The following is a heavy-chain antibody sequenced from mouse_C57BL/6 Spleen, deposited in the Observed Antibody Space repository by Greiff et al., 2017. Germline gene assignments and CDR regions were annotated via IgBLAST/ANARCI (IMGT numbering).Heavy chain of an antibody. J-gene: IGHJ3*01. CDR3: AGEACYDYDRAWLAY. CDR2: INPSTGGT. CDR1: GYSFTGYY. D-gene: IGHD2-4*01. Sequence: VQLQQPGPELVKPGASVKISCKASGYSFTGYYMHWVKQSPEKSLEWIGVINPSTGGTTYNQKFKAKATLTVDKSSSTAYMQLKSLTSEDSAVYYCAGEACYDYDRAWLAYWGQGTLVTVSA. V-gene: IGHV1-42*01.